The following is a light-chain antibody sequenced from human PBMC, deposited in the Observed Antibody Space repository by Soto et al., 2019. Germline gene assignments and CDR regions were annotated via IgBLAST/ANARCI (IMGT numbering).Light chain of an antibody. V-gene: IGLV1-47*02. J-gene: IGLJ1*01. CDR1: SSNIGSNY. CDR2: SNN. CDR3: AAWDDSLSGGV. Sequence: QSVLTQPPSASGTPGRRVTISCSGSSSNIGSNYVYWYQQLPGTAPKLLIYSNNQRPSGVPDRFSGSKSGTSASLAISGLRSEDEADYYCAAWDDSLSGGVFGTGTKVTVL.